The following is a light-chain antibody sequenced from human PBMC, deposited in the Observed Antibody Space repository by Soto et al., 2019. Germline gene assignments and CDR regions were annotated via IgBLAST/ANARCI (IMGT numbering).Light chain of an antibody. CDR3: QQYDNLSFT. CDR2: DAS. J-gene: IGKJ3*01. V-gene: IGKV1-33*01. CDR1: QDISIY. Sequence: DIQMTQSPSSLSASVGDRVTITCQASQDISIYLNWYQQKPGKAPKLLIYDASNLETGVPSRFSGSGSGTDFTFTISSLQPEDIATYYCQQYDNLSFTFGPGTKVDIK.